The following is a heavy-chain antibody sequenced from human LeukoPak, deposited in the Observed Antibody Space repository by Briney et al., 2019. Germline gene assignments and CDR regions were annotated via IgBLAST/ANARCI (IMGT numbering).Heavy chain of an antibody. J-gene: IGHJ4*02. CDR3: ASTPVSGGSMTR. CDR1: GGSISSSSYY. Sequence: SETLSLTCTVSGGSISSSSYYWGWIRQPPGKGLEWIGRIYSSGITNYNPSLKSRVTISVDTSKNQFSLKLSSVTAADTAVYYCASTPVSGGSMTRWGQGTLVTVSS. CDR2: IYSSGIT. V-gene: IGHV4-61*05. D-gene: IGHD2-15*01.